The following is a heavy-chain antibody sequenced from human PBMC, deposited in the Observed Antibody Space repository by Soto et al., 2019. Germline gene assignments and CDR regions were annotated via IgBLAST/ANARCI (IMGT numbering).Heavy chain of an antibody. CDR2: IYYSGST. Sequence: SETLSLTCTVSGGSISSYYWSWIRQPPGKGLEWIGYIYYSGSTNYNPSLKSRVTISVDTSKNQFSLKLSSVTAADTAVYYCARGGDYYDSSGYLYYWGQGTLVTVSS. D-gene: IGHD3-22*01. CDR1: GGSISSYY. J-gene: IGHJ4*02. CDR3: ARGGDYYDSSGYLYY. V-gene: IGHV4-59*01.